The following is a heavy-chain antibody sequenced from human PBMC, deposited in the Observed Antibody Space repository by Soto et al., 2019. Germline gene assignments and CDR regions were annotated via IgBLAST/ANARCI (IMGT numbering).Heavy chain of an antibody. CDR3: AQEGMVRGVIDY. Sequence: QITLKESGPTLVKPTQTLTLTCTFSGFSLSTSGVGVGWIRQPPGKALEWLELIYWDDDKRYSPSLKSRLTVTKATSKNQVVLTMTNMDPVDTATYYCAQEGMVRGVIDYWGQGTLVTVSS. J-gene: IGHJ4*02. D-gene: IGHD3-10*01. V-gene: IGHV2-5*02. CDR1: GFSLSTSGVG. CDR2: IYWDDDK.